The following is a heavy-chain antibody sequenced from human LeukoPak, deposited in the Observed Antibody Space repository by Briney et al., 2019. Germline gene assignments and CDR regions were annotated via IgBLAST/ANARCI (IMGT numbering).Heavy chain of an antibody. Sequence: SETPPLTCTVSGGSISSYYWSWIRQPAGKGLEWIGRIYTSGSTNYNPSLKSRVTMSVDTSKNQFSLKLSSVTAADTAVYYCARDSLTDPVFDYWGQGTLVTVSS. D-gene: IGHD2-21*02. V-gene: IGHV4-4*07. CDR2: IYTSGST. CDR1: GGSISSYY. CDR3: ARDSLTDPVFDY. J-gene: IGHJ4*02.